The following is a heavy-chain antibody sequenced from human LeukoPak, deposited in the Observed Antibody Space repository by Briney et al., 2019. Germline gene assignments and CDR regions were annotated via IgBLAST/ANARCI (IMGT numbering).Heavy chain of an antibody. CDR2: ISHSGST. CDR3: ARGRSNYYDSSGYYDRPGLYFQH. Sequence: PSETLSLTCVVYGGSFSGYYWTWIRQPPGKGLEWIGEISHSGSTNYNPSLKSRVTISVDTSKYQFSLKLSSVTAADTAVYYCARGRSNYYDSSGYYDRPGLYFQHWGQGTLVTVSS. J-gene: IGHJ1*01. V-gene: IGHV4-34*01. CDR1: GGSFSGYY. D-gene: IGHD3-22*01.